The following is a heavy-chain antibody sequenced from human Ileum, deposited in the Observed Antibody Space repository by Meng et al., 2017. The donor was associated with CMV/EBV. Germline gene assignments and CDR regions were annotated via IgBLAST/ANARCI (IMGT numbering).Heavy chain of an antibody. CDR2: VSGSGGAT. Sequence: GESLKISCAASGFTFSNYAMSWVRQDPGAGPEWFSAVSGSGGATFYADSVKGRLTITRDNSKYTLYQQMNSLRAEDTALYCCAMWEFWGGYYTDDWGQGTLVTVSS. CDR1: GFTFSNYA. D-gene: IGHD3-3*01. CDR3: AMWEFWGGYYTDD. J-gene: IGHJ4*02. V-gene: IGHV3-23*01.